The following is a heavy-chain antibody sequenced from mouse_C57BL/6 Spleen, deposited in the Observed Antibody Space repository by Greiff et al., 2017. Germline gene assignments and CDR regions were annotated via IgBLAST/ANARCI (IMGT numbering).Heavy chain of an antibody. CDR1: GYTFTSYW. D-gene: IGHD3-2*02. J-gene: IGHJ3*01. V-gene: IGHV1-53*01. Sequence: VKLQQPGTELVKPGASVKLSCKASGYTFTSYWMHWVKQRPGQGLEWIGNINPSNGGTNYNEKFKSKATLTVDKSSSTAYMQLSSLTSEDSAVYYCAREGQLRLLAWFAYWGQGTLVTVSA. CDR3: AREGQLRLLAWFAY. CDR2: INPSNGGT.